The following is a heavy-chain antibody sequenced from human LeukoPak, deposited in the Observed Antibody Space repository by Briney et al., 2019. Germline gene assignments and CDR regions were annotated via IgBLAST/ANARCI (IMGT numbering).Heavy chain of an antibody. J-gene: IGHJ4*02. CDR2: ISGSGGST. CDR3: AKDYGSGSFTFDY. Sequence: GGSLRLSCAAPGFTFSSYAMSWVRQAPGKGLEWVSAISGSGGSTYYADSVKGRFTISRDNSKNTLYLQMNSLRAEDTAVYYCAKDYGSGSFTFDYWGQGTLVTVSS. D-gene: IGHD3-10*01. V-gene: IGHV3-23*01. CDR1: GFTFSSYA.